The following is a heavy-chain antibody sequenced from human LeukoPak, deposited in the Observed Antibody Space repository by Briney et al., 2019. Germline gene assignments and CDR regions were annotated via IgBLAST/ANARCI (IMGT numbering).Heavy chain of an antibody. V-gene: IGHV3-53*04. D-gene: IGHD2-15*01. CDR3: ARVWFATRVWAFDY. J-gene: IGHJ4*02. CDR1: GFTVSSNY. Sequence: GGSLRLSCAASGFTVSSNYMSWVRQAPGKGLEWVSVIYSGGSTYYADSVKGRFTISGHNSKNTLYLQMNSLRAEDTAVYYCARVWFATRVWAFDYWGQGTLLTVSS. CDR2: IYSGGST.